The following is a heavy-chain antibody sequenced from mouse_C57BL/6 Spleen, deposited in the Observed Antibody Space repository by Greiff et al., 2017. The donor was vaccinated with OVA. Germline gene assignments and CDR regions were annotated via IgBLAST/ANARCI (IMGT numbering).Heavy chain of an antibody. J-gene: IGHJ1*03. CDR2: INPGSGGT. CDR1: GYAFTNYL. V-gene: IGHV1-54*01. CDR3: ASDLYWYFDV. Sequence: QVQLKESGAELVRPGTSVKVSCKASGYAFTNYLIEWVKQRPGQGLEWIGVINPGSGGTNYNEKFKGKATLTADKSSSTAYMQLSSLTSEDSAVYFCASDLYWYFDVWGTGTTVTVSS.